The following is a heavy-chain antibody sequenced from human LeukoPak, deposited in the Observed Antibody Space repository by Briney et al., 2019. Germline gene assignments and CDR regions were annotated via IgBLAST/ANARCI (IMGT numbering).Heavy chain of an antibody. CDR3: ARDPGGMTTDWLEGYYFQY. Sequence: SVKVSCKASGGTFSSYGLSWLRQAPGHGLEWMGRIIPIFGTANYAQKFQGRVTITTDESTNTAYLELSSLRSEDTAVYYCARDPGGMTTDWLEGYYFQYWGQGTLVTVSS. J-gene: IGHJ4*02. CDR2: IIPIFGTA. V-gene: IGHV1-69*05. D-gene: IGHD3-9*01. CDR1: GGTFSSYG.